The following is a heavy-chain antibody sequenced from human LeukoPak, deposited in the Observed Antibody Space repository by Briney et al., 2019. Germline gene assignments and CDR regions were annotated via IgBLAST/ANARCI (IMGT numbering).Heavy chain of an antibody. CDR3: ARGLARYSSGWYAY. Sequence: SQTLSLTCTVSGGSISSGDYYWSWIRQPPGKGLEWIGEINHSGSTNYNPSLKSRVTISVDTSKNQFSLKLSSVTAADTAVYYCARGLARYSSGWYAYWGQGTLVTVSS. D-gene: IGHD6-19*01. J-gene: IGHJ4*02. CDR1: GGSISSGDYY. V-gene: IGHV4-30-4*08. CDR2: INHSGST.